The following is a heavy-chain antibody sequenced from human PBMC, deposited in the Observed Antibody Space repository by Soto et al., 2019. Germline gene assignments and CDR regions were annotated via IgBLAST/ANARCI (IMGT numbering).Heavy chain of an antibody. V-gene: IGHV1-69*13. Sequence: SVKVSCKASGGTFGSQGIAWVRQAPGQGLEWMGGFIAMLGTPTYAKKVQGRATISADESLTSSYLELRSLRSEDTGVYFCARGAMANSDYWGQGTVVTVSS. J-gene: IGHJ4*02. CDR2: FIAMLGTP. D-gene: IGHD5-18*01. CDR1: GGTFGSQG. CDR3: ARGAMANSDY.